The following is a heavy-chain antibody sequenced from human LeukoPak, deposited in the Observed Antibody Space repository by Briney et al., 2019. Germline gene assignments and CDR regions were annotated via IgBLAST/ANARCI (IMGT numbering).Heavy chain of an antibody. CDR2: IGSSGSTI. J-gene: IGHJ3*02. CDR3: ASSGLTGYRIDAFDI. D-gene: IGHD3-9*01. CDR1: GFTFSDYY. Sequence: GGSLRLSCAASGFTFSDYYMSWIRQAPGKGLEWVSYIGSSGSTIYYADSVKGRFTISRDNAKNSLYLQMNSLRAEDTAVYYCASSGLTGYRIDAFDIWGQGTMVTVSS. V-gene: IGHV3-11*01.